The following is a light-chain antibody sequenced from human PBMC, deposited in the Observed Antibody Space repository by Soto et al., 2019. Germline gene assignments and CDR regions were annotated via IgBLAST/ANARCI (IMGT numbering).Light chain of an antibody. J-gene: IGKJ1*01. V-gene: IGKV1-5*01. CDR3: QQYNSYPWT. Sequence: DIQMTQSPSSLSASVGDRVTVTCRASQSISTYLNWYQQKAGLAPKLLIYAASSLESGVPSRFSGSGSGTEFTLTISSLQPDDFATYYCQQYNSYPWTFGQGTKVDIK. CDR1: QSISTY. CDR2: AAS.